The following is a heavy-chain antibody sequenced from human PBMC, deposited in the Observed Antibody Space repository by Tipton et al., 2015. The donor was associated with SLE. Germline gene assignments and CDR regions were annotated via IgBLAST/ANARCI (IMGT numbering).Heavy chain of an antibody. J-gene: IGHJ3*02. D-gene: IGHD3-22*01. CDR1: NGSINSYY. Sequence: TLSLTCTVSNGSINSYYWSWIRQPPGKGLEYIGYIYYDGSTNYNPSLKSRVTISVDTSKNKFSLKLNSMTAADTAVYYRARDRGTYYYDSSGYRGTFDIWGQGTMVTVSS. CDR3: ARDRGTYYYDSSGYRGTFDI. CDR2: IYYDGST. V-gene: IGHV4-59*01.